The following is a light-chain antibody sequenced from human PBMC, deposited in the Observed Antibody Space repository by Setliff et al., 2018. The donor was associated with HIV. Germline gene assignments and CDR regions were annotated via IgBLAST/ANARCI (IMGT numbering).Light chain of an antibody. CDR2: DVT. CDR3: CSYAYHSYV. CDR1: SSDVGRYNY. J-gene: IGLJ1*01. Sequence: QSVLTQPRSVSGSPGQSVTISCTGTSSDVGRYNYVSWYQHHPGKAPKLIIYDVTKRPSGVPDRFSGSKSGNTASLTISGLQAEDEADYYCCSYAYHSYVFGTGTKVTV. V-gene: IGLV2-11*01.